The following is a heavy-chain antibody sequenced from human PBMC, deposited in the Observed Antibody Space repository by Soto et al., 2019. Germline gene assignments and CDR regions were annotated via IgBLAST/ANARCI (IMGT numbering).Heavy chain of an antibody. Sequence: GGSLRLSCAASGFTSSSYWMSWVRQAPGKGLEWVANIKQDGSEKYYVDSVKGRFTISRDNAKNSLYLQMNSLRAEDTAVYYCAREKLSITMVRGVIIGAFDIWGQGTMVTVSS. V-gene: IGHV3-7*01. J-gene: IGHJ3*02. CDR3: AREKLSITMVRGVIIGAFDI. D-gene: IGHD3-10*01. CDR1: GFTSSSYW. CDR2: IKQDGSEK.